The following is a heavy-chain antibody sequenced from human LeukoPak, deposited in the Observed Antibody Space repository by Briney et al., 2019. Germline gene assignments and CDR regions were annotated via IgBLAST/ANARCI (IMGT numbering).Heavy chain of an antibody. J-gene: IGHJ4*02. CDR2: FDPEDGET. Sequence: GASVKVSCKVSGYTLTELSMHWVRQAPGKGLEWMGGFDPEDGETIYAQKFQGRVTMTEDTSTDTAYMELSSLRSEDTAVYYCATLFGVVIPIDYRGQGTLVTVSS. CDR3: ATLFGVVIPIDY. CDR1: GYTLTELS. D-gene: IGHD3-3*01. V-gene: IGHV1-24*01.